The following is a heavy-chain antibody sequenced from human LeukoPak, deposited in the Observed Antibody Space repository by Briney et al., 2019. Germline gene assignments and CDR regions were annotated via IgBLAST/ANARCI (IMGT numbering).Heavy chain of an antibody. Sequence: SETLSLTCTVSGGSISSYYWSWIRQPPGKGLEWIGYIYYSGSTNYNPSLKSRVTISVDTPKNQFSLKLSSVTAADTAVYYCARLTYSSSWYGYYYYGMDVWGQGTTVTVSS. J-gene: IGHJ6*02. CDR1: GGSISSYY. CDR3: ARLTYSSSWYGYYYYGMDV. CDR2: IYYSGST. V-gene: IGHV4-59*08. D-gene: IGHD6-13*01.